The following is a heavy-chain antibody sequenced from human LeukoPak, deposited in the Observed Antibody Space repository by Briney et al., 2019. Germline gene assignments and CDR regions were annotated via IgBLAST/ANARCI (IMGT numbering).Heavy chain of an antibody. D-gene: IGHD6-13*01. Sequence: PGGSLRLSCAVSGFTFSGNGMTWVRQAPGKGLEWVANIKNDGAVKNYVDSVKGRFTISRDNAKNSLYLQMNSLRAEDTAVYYCAKDSYSKGDFWGQGVLVTVSS. V-gene: IGHV3-7*01. J-gene: IGHJ4*02. CDR2: IKNDGAVK. CDR3: AKDSYSKGDF. CDR1: GFTFSGNG.